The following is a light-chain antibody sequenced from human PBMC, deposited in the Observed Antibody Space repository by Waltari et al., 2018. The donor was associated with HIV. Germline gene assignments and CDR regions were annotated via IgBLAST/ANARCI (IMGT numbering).Light chain of an antibody. V-gene: IGKV2-28*01. CDR1: QSLLHSNGYNY. J-gene: IGKJ1*01. Sequence: DIVMTQSPLSLSVTPGEPASISCRSSQSLLHSNGYNYLDWYVQKPGQSPQLLIYLGSNRASGVPDRFSGSGSGTDFTLKISRVEAEDVGVYYCMHNLQTFTWTFGQGTKVEIK. CDR2: LGS. CDR3: MHNLQTFTWT.